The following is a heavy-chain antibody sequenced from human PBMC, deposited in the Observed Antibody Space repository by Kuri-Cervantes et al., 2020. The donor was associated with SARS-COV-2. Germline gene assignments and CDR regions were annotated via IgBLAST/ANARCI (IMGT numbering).Heavy chain of an antibody. D-gene: IGHD3-9*01. V-gene: IGHV3-23*01. CDR2: ISGSGGST. CDR1: GFTFSSYA. CDR3: AKADWANYYYYYGMDV. J-gene: IGHJ6*02. Sequence: GESLKISCAASGFTFSSYAMSWVRQAPGKGLEWVSAISGSGGSTYYADSVKGRFTISRDNSKNTLYLQMNSLRAKDTAVYYCAKADWANYYYYYGMDVWGQGTTVTVSS.